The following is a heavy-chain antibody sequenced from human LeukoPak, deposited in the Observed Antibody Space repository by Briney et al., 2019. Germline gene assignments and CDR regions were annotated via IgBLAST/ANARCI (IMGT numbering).Heavy chain of an antibody. Sequence: GGSLRLSCAASGFTFSNYWMTWVRQAPGKGLEWVANINRDGSERYYVDSVKGRFTISRDDAKSSLYLQMNSLRAEDTAVYYCARRNAMDVWDQGTTVIVFS. V-gene: IGHV3-7*03. CDR3: ARRNAMDV. CDR1: GFTFSNYW. J-gene: IGHJ6*02. CDR2: INRDGSER.